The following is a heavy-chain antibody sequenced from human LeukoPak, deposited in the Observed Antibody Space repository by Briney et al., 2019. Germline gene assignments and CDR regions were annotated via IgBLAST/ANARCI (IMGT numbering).Heavy chain of an antibody. V-gene: IGHV4-4*07. CDR2: IYTSGST. Sequence: SETLSLTCTVSGGSISSYYWSWIRQPAGKGLEWIGRIYTSGSTNYNPSLKSRVTMSVDTSKNQFSLKLSSVTAADTAVYYCAREGKDCSSTSCYMSWFDPWGQGTLVTVSS. CDR1: GGSISSYY. CDR3: AREGKDCSSTSCYMSWFDP. D-gene: IGHD2-2*02. J-gene: IGHJ5*02.